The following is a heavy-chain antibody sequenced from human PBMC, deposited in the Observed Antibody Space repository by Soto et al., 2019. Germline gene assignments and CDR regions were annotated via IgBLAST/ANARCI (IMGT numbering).Heavy chain of an antibody. Sequence: EVQLVESGGGSVQPGGSLRLSCAASGFTFSSYWMHWVRQAPGKGLVWVSRIKSDGSGTYYADSVKGRLTISRDNAKNTLYLQMNSVRAEDTAVYYCARGDGDYYDGNGYLGRHWGQGTLVTVTS. D-gene: IGHD3-22*01. V-gene: IGHV3-74*01. CDR3: ARGDGDYYDGNGYLGRH. CDR1: GFTFSSYW. J-gene: IGHJ4*02. CDR2: IKSDGSGT.